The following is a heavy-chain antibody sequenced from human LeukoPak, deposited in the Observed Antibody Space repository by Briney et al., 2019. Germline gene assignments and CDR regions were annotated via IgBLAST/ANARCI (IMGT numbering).Heavy chain of an antibody. CDR3: ARASYSYDISGWVPFDY. CDR2: IYHSGST. J-gene: IGHJ4*02. Sequence: SSETLSLTCTVSGYSISSGYYWGWIRQPPGKGLEWIGSIYHSGSTFDNPSLKSRVTISVDTSKNQFSLRLSSVTAADTAVYYCARASYSYDISGWVPFDYWGQGTLVTVSS. CDR1: GYSISSGYY. D-gene: IGHD3-22*01. V-gene: IGHV4-38-2*02.